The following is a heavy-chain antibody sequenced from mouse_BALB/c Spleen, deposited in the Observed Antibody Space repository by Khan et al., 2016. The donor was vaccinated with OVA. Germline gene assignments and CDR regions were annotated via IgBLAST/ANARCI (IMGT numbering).Heavy chain of an antibody. V-gene: IGHV5-6-4*01. D-gene: IGHD2-1*01. CDR2: ISSGSTYT. J-gene: IGHJ1*01. Sequence: EVELVESGGGLVRPGGSLKLSCAASGFSFTSYTMSWVRQTPEKRLEWVATISSGSTYTYYPDSVKGRFNISRDNAKNTLYLQMSSLTSEDTAMYYCTRDGNYAHWYFDVWGAGTTVTVSS. CDR1: GFSFTSYT. CDR3: TRDGNYAHWYFDV.